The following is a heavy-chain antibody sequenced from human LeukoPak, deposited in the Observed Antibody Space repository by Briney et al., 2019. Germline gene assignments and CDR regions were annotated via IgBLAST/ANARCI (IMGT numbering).Heavy chain of an antibody. Sequence: GALRLSCAASGFTFSSYGMHWVRQAPGKGLEWVAVISYDGSNKYYADSVKGRFTISRDNSKNTLYLQMNSLRAEDTAVYYCAKAPYGSGSYYPFDYWGQGTLVTVSS. CDR3: AKAPYGSGSYYPFDY. J-gene: IGHJ4*02. CDR1: GFTFSSYG. V-gene: IGHV3-30*18. D-gene: IGHD3-10*01. CDR2: ISYDGSNK.